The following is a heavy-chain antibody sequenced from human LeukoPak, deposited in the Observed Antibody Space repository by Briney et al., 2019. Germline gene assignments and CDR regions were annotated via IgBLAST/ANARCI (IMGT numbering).Heavy chain of an antibody. CDR3: VRAHVGAGLAFDI. J-gene: IGHJ3*02. Sequence: GGSLRLSCAASGFTVSSNYMSWVRQAPGKGLEWVSVIYSGGSTYYADSVKGRFTISRDNSKNTLYLQMNSLRAEDTAVYYCVRAHVGAGLAFDIWGRETMVTVSS. D-gene: IGHD1-26*01. CDR2: IYSGGST. CDR1: GFTVSSNY. V-gene: IGHV3-66*01.